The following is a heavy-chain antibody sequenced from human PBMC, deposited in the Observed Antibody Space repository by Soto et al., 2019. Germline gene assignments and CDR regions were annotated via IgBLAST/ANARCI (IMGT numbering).Heavy chain of an antibody. CDR3: AKDASSRPFDY. D-gene: IGHD2-2*01. V-gene: IGHV3-23*01. Sequence: GSLRLSCGASGFTFNTYAMSWFHQAPGKGLEWVSFISESGGDTKYTDSVRGRFTISRDNSKNTLYLQMNSLRAEDTAIYYCAKDASSRPFDYWGQGTLVTVSS. J-gene: IGHJ4*02. CDR1: GFTFNTYA. CDR2: ISESGGDT.